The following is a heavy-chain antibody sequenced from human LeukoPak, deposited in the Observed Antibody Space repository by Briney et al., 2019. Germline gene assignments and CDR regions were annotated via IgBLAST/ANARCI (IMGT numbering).Heavy chain of an antibody. J-gene: IGHJ4*01. CDR2: INPNSGAT. CDR3: ARERYTAYGNLDY. D-gene: IGHD5-12*01. Sequence: ASVKVSCKASGYTFTNHPMHWVRQAPGQGLEWMGWINPNSGATNYVQKFQGRVTMTRDPSISTAYMELSGLRADDTAVYYCARERYTAYGNLDYWGQGTQVTVSS. V-gene: IGHV1-2*02. CDR1: GYTFTNHP.